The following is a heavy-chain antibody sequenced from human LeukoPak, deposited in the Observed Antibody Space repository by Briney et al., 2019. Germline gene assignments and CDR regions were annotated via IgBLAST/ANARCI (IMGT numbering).Heavy chain of an antibody. CDR3: AKGRKYYYDSGNDAFDI. Sequence: QTGGSLRLSCAASGFTFDDYAMHWVRHAPGKGLEWVSLISWDGGSTYYADSVKGRFTISRDNSKNSLYLQMNSLRAEDTALYYCAKGRKYYYDSGNDAFDIWGQGTMVTVSS. D-gene: IGHD3-22*01. CDR2: ISWDGGST. V-gene: IGHV3-43D*03. CDR1: GFTFDDYA. J-gene: IGHJ3*02.